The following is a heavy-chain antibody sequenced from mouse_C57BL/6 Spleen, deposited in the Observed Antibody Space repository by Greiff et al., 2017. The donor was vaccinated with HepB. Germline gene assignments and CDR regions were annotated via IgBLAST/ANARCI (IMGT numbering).Heavy chain of an antibody. D-gene: IGHD3-3*01. Sequence: EVQGVESGGGLVQPGGSMKLSCAASGFTFSDAWMDWVRQSPEKGLEWVAEIRNKANNHATYYAESVKGRFTISRDDSKSSVYLQMNSLRAEDTGIYYCTRRISLGYFDYWGQGTTLTVSS. CDR3: TRRISLGYFDY. CDR1: GFTFSDAW. J-gene: IGHJ2*01. CDR2: IRNKANNHAT. V-gene: IGHV6-6*01.